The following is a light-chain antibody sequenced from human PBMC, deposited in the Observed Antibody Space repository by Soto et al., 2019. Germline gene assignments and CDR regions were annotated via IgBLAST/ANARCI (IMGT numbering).Light chain of an antibody. J-gene: IGKJ2*01. CDR2: DAS. V-gene: IGKV1-5*01. CDR1: QSISSW. Sequence: DIQMTQSPSTLSASVGDRVTITCRASQSISSWLAWYQQKPGKAPKLLIYDASSLESGVPSRSGGSGSGTEFTLTISSLQPDDFATYYCQQYNSYSYTFGQGTKVDI. CDR3: QQYNSYSYT.